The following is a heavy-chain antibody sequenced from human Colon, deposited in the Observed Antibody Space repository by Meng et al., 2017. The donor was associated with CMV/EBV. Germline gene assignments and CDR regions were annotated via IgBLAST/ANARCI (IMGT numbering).Heavy chain of an antibody. V-gene: IGHV3-15*01. CDR1: GLSFAHAW. Sequence: GGSLRLSCAASGLSFAHAWMSWVRQAPGKGLEWVGHITAKSDGGATHYSAPVQGRFTISRDDSKNILYLQMSSLGADDTAVYYCAREEGYTRPHYFDYWGQGTLVTVSS. D-gene: IGHD6-13*01. CDR2: ITAKSDGGAT. CDR3: AREEGYTRPHYFDY. J-gene: IGHJ4*02.